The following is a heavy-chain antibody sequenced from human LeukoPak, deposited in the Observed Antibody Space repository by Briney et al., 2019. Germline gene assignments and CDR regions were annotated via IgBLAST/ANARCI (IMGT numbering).Heavy chain of an antibody. J-gene: IGHJ6*03. Sequence: KSGGSLRLSCAVSGFTFSSYSMNWARQAPGKGLEWVSSISSSSSYIYYADSVKGRFTISRDNAKNSLYLQMNSLRAEDTAVYYCARVGPITMVRGVIVTHNYYYYMDVWGKGTTVTISS. V-gene: IGHV3-21*01. D-gene: IGHD3-10*01. CDR2: ISSSSSYI. CDR3: ARVGPITMVRGVIVTHNYYYYMDV. CDR1: GFTFSSYS.